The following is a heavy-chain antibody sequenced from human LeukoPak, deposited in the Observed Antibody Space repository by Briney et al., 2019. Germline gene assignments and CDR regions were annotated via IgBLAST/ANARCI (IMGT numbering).Heavy chain of an antibody. Sequence: PGGSLRLSCAASGFTFSSYAMSWVRQAPGKGLEWVSAISGSGGSTYYADSVKGRFTISRDKNTLYLQVDSLRAEDTAVYYCARPKQQMVPTYEYWGQGTLVTVSS. D-gene: IGHD6-13*01. V-gene: IGHV3-23*01. J-gene: IGHJ4*02. CDR2: ISGSGGST. CDR3: ARPKQQMVPTYEY. CDR1: GFTFSSYA.